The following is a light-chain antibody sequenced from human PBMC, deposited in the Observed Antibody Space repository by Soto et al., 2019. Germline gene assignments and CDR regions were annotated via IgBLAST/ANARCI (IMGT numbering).Light chain of an antibody. Sequence: VLTQSPDTLSLPPGARATLSCRASQSISSYLAWYQQKPGQAPRLLIYDASNRATGIPARFSGSGSGTDLTITISSLEPEDFEVYYGQQRSNWPPTFGQGTRLEIK. CDR2: DAS. CDR3: QQRSNWPPT. J-gene: IGKJ5*01. V-gene: IGKV3-11*01. CDR1: QSISSY.